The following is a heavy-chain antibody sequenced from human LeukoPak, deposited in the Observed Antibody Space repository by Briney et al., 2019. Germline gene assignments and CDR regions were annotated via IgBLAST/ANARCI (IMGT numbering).Heavy chain of an antibody. D-gene: IGHD3-3*01. V-gene: IGHV4-39*01. CDR2: IYYSGST. J-gene: IGHJ4*02. Sequence: SETLSLTCHDLGGPISSSSFSWGGLRQPPGKRLKWMGSIYYSGSTYYNPSLKSRVTISVDTSKNQFSLKLSSVTAADTAVYYCARLRGATIFGVVIEDRGFDYWGQGTLVTVSS. CDR1: GGPISSSSFS. CDR3: ARLRGATIFGVVIEDRGFDY.